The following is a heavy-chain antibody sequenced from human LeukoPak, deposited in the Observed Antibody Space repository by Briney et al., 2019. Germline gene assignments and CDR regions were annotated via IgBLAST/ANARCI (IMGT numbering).Heavy chain of an antibody. J-gene: IGHJ4*02. CDR2: FFTNGNT. V-gene: IGHV3-53*01. CDR3: TRGLAPDPGYFDS. Sequence: PGGSLRLSRVVSGFSVSSNYMSWVRQAPGKGLEWVSSFFTNGNTYYADSVKGRFTISRDNSKNTVYLQMNRLRAEDTAVYYCTRGLAPDPGYFDSWGQGTLVTVSS. CDR1: GFSVSSNY. D-gene: IGHD1-14*01.